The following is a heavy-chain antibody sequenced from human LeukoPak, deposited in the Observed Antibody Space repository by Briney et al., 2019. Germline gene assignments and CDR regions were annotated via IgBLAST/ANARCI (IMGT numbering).Heavy chain of an antibody. V-gene: IGHV3-48*04. J-gene: IGHJ4*02. Sequence: GGSLRLSCAASGFTCSDYPMNWVRQGPGKGLEWISNIRGSGSGSGSGVYYADSVRGRFTISRDDAKNSLFLQMNSLRADDTAFYYCARDDKWGFDYWGQGALVTVSS. CDR3: ARDDKWGFDY. CDR1: GFTCSDYP. D-gene: IGHD7-27*01. CDR2: IRGSGSGSGSGV.